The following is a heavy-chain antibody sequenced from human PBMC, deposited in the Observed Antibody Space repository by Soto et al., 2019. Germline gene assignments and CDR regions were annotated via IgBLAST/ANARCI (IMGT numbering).Heavy chain of an antibody. V-gene: IGHV3-23*01. CDR1: GITFEDYA. CDR2: VSGNGLSK. D-gene: IGHD6-13*01. J-gene: IGHJ4*02. CDR3: ATTAASAHFDH. Sequence: VRLLESGGGLVQPGGSLRLSCAASGITFEDYAISWVRQAPGKGMEWVSDVSGNGLSKHYADSVEDRFTISRDNSKHTVSLQMNSLRADDTAVYYCATTAASAHFDHWGQGILVTVSS.